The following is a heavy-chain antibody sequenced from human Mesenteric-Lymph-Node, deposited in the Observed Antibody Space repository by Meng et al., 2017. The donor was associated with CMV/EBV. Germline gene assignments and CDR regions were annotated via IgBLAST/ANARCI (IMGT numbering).Heavy chain of an antibody. D-gene: IGHD3-10*01. Sequence: SVKVSCKASGYTFNSIGISWVRQAPGQGLGWMGWISTNNGNAKYAQKLQGRVSMTTDTSTNTAYMELRSLRSDDTAVYYCARGLFGANWGQGTLVTVSS. CDR1: GYTFNSIG. J-gene: IGHJ4*02. CDR3: ARGLFGAN. CDR2: ISTNNGNA. V-gene: IGHV1-18*01.